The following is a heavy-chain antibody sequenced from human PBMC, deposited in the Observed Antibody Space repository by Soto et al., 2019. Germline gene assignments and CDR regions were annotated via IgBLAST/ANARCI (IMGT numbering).Heavy chain of an antibody. CDR3: ARRAVAGHWFDP. J-gene: IGHJ5*02. Sequence: QVQLVQSGAKVKKPGASVKVSCKASGYIFTSYDINWVRQASGQGLEWMGWMSPGSGNTGSAQKFQGRVTMTRNTSISTAYMELSSLRSEDTAVYYCARRAVAGHWFDPWGQGTLVTVSS. CDR1: GYIFTSYD. CDR2: MSPGSGNT. D-gene: IGHD6-19*01. V-gene: IGHV1-8*01.